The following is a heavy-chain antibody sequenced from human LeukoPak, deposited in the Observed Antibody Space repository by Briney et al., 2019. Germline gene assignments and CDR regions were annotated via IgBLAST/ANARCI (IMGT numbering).Heavy chain of an antibody. CDR3: AKSRGSGSSMARGVNFDC. CDR2: LSDGGSIT. CDR1: GFTFSDYA. Sequence: GGSLRLSCAASGFTFSDYAMSWVRQAPGKGLEWVSTLSDGGSITYYADSVKGRFTISRDNSKNTLFLQMNSLRAEDTAVYYCAKSRGSGSSMARGVNFDCWGQGTLVTVSS. D-gene: IGHD3-10*01. V-gene: IGHV3-23*01. J-gene: IGHJ4*02.